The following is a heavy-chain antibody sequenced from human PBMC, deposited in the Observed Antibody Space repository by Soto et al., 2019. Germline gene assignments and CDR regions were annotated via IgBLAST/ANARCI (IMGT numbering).Heavy chain of an antibody. J-gene: IGHJ5*02. D-gene: IGHD3-10*01. CDR1: GGTFSSYA. Sequence: SVKVSCKASGGTFSSYAISWVRQAPGQGLEWMGGIIPIFGTANYAQKFQGRVTITADKSTSTAYMELSSLRSEDTAVYYCARERITMVRGVNNWFDPWGQGTLVTVSS. CDR2: IIPIFGTA. CDR3: ARERITMVRGVNNWFDP. V-gene: IGHV1-69*06.